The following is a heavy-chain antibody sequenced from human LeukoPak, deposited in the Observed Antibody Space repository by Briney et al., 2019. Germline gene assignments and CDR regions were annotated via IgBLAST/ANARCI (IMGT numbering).Heavy chain of an antibody. V-gene: IGHV1-69*06. D-gene: IGHD3-16*01. Sequence: SVKVSCKASGYTFTGYYMHWVRQAPGQGLEWMGGIIPIFGTANYAQKFQGRVTITADKSTSTAYMELSSLRSEDTAVYYCARETPSITSAAFDIWGQGTMVTVSS. CDR1: GYTFTGYY. CDR3: ARETPSITSAAFDI. CDR2: IIPIFGTA. J-gene: IGHJ3*02.